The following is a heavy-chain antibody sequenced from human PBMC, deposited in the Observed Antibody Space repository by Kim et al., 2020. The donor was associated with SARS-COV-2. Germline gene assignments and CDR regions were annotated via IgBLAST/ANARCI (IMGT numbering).Heavy chain of an antibody. J-gene: IGHJ4*02. Sequence: RYSPSFQGQVAVSADKSIRTAYLQWSSLKASDTAMYYCARHVIELRAFDYWGQGTLVTVSS. D-gene: IGHD1-26*01. V-gene: IGHV5-51*01. CDR3: ARHVIELRAFDY.